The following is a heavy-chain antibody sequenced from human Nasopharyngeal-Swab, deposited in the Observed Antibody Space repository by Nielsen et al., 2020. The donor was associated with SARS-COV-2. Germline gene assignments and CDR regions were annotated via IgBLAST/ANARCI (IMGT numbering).Heavy chain of an antibody. CDR1: GFTFSSYA. V-gene: IGHV3-23*01. Sequence: GESLKISCAASGFTFSSYAMSWVRQAPGKGLEWVSAISGSGGSTYYADSVKGRFTISRDNSKNTLYLQMNSLRAEDTAVYYCAKVIRGTTVTTAYFDYWGQGTLVTGSS. J-gene: IGHJ4*02. CDR2: ISGSGGST. CDR3: AKVIRGTTVTTAYFDY. D-gene: IGHD4-17*01.